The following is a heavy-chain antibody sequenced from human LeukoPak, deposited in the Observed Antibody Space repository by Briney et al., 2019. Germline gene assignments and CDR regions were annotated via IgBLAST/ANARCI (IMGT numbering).Heavy chain of an antibody. J-gene: IGHJ4*02. D-gene: IGHD2-15*01. CDR1: GASFSDYY. CDR2: IYYSGST. CDR3: ARGGIYSVVY. V-gene: IGHV4-59*08. Sequence: SETLSLTCAVYGASFSDYYWNWIRQPPGKGLEWIGYIYYSGSTNYNPSLKSRVTISVDTSKNQFSLKLSSVTAADTAVYYCARGGIYSVVYWGQGTLVTVSS.